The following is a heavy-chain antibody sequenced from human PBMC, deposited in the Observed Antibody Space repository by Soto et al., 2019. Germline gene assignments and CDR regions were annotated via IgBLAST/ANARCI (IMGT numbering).Heavy chain of an antibody. V-gene: IGHV3-23*01. CDR1: GFTFSVSA. CDR3: AKAGSDSGWYWES. J-gene: IGHJ1*01. CDR2: ITRSGSEA. Sequence: EVQLLEAGGGLVQPGGSLRLSCAASGFTFSVSAMSWVRQAPGKGLEHVASITRSGSEAFYGDSVRGRFSMSRDNSKNMLILEMNSLRVEDTARYYCAKAGSDSGWYWESWGQGALVTVS. D-gene: IGHD6-19*01.